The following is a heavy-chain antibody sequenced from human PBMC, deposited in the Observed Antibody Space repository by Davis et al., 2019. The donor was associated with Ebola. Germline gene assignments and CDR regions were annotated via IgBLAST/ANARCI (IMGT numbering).Heavy chain of an antibody. Sequence: GESLKISCAASGFTFSSYAMSWVRQAPGKGLEWVSGISGSGGSTYYADSVKGRSTISRDNSKNTLYMEMNSLRAEDTALYYCAKSAGTPGWFGPWGQGTLVTVSS. V-gene: IGHV3-23*01. D-gene: IGHD1-1*01. J-gene: IGHJ5*02. CDR3: AKSAGTPGWFGP. CDR1: GFTFSSYA. CDR2: ISGSGGST.